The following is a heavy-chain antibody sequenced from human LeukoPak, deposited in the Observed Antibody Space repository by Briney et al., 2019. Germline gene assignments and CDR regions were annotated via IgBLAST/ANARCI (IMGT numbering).Heavy chain of an antibody. CDR2: IIPIFGTA. D-gene: IGHD5-18*01. Sequence: SVKVSCKASGGTFRSYAISGVRQAPGQGLEWMGGIIPIFGTANYAQKFQGRVTITADESTSTAYMELSSLRSEDTAVYYCARDQGYRYGYGDFDYWGQGTLVTVSS. CDR1: GGTFRSYA. CDR3: ARDQGYRYGYGDFDY. J-gene: IGHJ4*02. V-gene: IGHV1-69*13.